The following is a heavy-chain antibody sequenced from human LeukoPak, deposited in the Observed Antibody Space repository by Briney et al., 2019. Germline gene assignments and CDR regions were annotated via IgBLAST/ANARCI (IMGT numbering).Heavy chain of an antibody. J-gene: IGHJ6*02. CDR2: INHSGST. CDR3: ARLRVVVVPVAMLSDYGMDV. Sequence: PSETLSLTCAVYGGSFSGYYWSWIRQPPGKGLEWIGEINHSGSTNYNPSLKSRVTISVDTSKNQFSLKLSSVTAADTAVYYCARLRVVVVPVAMLSDYGMDVRGQGTTVTVSS. D-gene: IGHD2-2*01. V-gene: IGHV4-34*01. CDR1: GGSFSGYY.